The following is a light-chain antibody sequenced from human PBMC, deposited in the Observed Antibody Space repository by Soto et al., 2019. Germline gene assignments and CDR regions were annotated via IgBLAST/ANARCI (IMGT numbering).Light chain of an antibody. Sequence: QSVLTQPPSASETPGQRVTISCSGSSSNIGSNTVNWYQQLPGTAPKLLIYFNHDRPSGVPDRFSGSKSGTAASLVISGLQSEDEADYYCAAWDDSLNVVAFGGGTKLTVL. CDR3: AAWDDSLNVVA. V-gene: IGLV1-44*01. CDR1: SSNIGSNT. CDR2: FNH. J-gene: IGLJ3*02.